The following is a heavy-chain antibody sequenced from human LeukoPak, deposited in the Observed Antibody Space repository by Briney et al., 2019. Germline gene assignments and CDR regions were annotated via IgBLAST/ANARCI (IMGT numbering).Heavy chain of an antibody. CDR3: ARDEYSSSSGHFDY. CDR2: ISYDGSNK. D-gene: IGHD6-6*01. J-gene: IGHJ4*02. V-gene: IGHV3-30*04. Sequence: GGSLRLSCAASGFTFSSYAMHWVRQAPGKGLEWVAVISYDGSNKYYADSVKGRFTISRDNSKNTLFLQMNSLRGEDTAVYYCARDEYSSSSGHFDYWGQETLVTVSS. CDR1: GFTFSSYA.